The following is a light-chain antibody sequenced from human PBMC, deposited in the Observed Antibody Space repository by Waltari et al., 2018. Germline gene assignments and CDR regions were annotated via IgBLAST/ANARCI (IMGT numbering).Light chain of an antibody. CDR1: QSVLYSSNNKNF. J-gene: IGKJ1*01. CDR2: WAS. V-gene: IGKV4-1*01. Sequence: KSSQSVLYSSNNKNFLAWYQQKPGQPPKLLIYWASTRQSGVPDRFSGSGSGTDFTLTISSLQAEDVAVYYCQQYYSTPWTFGQGTKVETK. CDR3: QQYYSTPWT.